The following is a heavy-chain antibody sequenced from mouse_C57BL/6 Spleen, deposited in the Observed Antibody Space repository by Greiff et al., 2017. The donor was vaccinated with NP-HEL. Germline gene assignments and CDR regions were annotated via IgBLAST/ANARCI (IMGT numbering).Heavy chain of an antibody. CDR1: GFTFSDYY. J-gene: IGHJ2*01. V-gene: IGHV5-12*01. CDR2: ISNGGGST. D-gene: IGHD2-5*01. CDR3: ARHSYSNYDYCDY. Sequence: EVKVVESGGGLVQPGGSLKLSCAASGFTFSDYYMYWVRQTPEKRLEWVAYISNGGGSTYYPDTVKGRFTISRDNAKNTLYLQMSRLKSEDTAMYYCARHSYSNYDYCDYWGQGTTLTVSS.